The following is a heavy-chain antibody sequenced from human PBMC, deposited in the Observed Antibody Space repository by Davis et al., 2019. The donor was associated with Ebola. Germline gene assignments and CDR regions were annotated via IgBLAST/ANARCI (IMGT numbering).Heavy chain of an antibody. V-gene: IGHV3-53*01. CDR3: AKGPKEGYFDY. J-gene: IGHJ4*02. CDR1: GFTLSTYY. CDR2: INSGSST. Sequence: GGSLRLSCAASGFTLSTYYLSCVRQAPGKGLEWVTVINSGSSTYYADSVKGRFIISRDNATNMLYLQMNSLRAEDTALYYGAKGPKEGYFDYWGQGTLVTVSS.